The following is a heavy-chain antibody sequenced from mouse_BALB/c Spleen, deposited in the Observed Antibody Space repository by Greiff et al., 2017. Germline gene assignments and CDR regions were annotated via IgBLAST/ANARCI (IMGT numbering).Heavy chain of an antibody. CDR3: ARRRGLMDY. CDR2: ISYDGSN. V-gene: IGHV3-6*02. CDR1: GYSITSGYY. J-gene: IGHJ4*01. Sequence: EVKLQESGPGLVKPSQSLSLTCSVTGYSITSGYYWNWIRQFPGNKLEWMGYISYDGSNNYNPSLKNRISITRDTSKNQFFLKLNSVTTEDTATYYCARRRGLMDYWGQGTSVTVSS.